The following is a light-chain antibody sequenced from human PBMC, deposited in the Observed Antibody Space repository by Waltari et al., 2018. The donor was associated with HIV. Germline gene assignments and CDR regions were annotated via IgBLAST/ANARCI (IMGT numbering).Light chain of an antibody. CDR1: QSISASQ. Sequence: EIVLTQSPDTLSVSPGQSATLSCRASQSISASQLAWYQQKPGQAPRLVIYGASTRATGIPDRFSGSGSGTDFALTISILEPEDSAVFYCQQYGRSPITFGLGTRLEIK. CDR2: GAS. J-gene: IGKJ5*01. CDR3: QQYGRSPIT. V-gene: IGKV3-20*01.